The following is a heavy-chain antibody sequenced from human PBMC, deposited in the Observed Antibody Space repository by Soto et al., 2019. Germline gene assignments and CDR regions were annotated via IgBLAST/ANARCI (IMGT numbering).Heavy chain of an antibody. V-gene: IGHV4-61*01. CDR1: GGSVSSGSYY. Sequence: PSETLSLTCTVSGGSVSSGSYYWSWIRQPPGKGLEWIGYIYYSGSTNYNPSLKSRVTISVDTSKNQFSLKLSSVTAADTAVYYCARSGRFGESRRYYFDYWGQGTLVTSPQ. D-gene: IGHD3-10*01. CDR2: IYYSGST. CDR3: ARSGRFGESRRYYFDY. J-gene: IGHJ4*02.